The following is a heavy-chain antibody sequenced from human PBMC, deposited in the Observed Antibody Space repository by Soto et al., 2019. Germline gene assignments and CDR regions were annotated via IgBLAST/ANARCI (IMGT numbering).Heavy chain of an antibody. V-gene: IGHV3-23*01. Sequence: SLRLSCAASGFTFSSYAMSWVRQAPGKGLEWVSAISGSGGSTYYADSVKGRFTISRDNSKNTLYLQMNSLRAEDTAVYYCAKGIREVVVAANPDYYYYYYMDVWGKGTTVTVSS. CDR2: ISGSGGST. CDR3: AKGIREVVVAANPDYYYYYYMDV. J-gene: IGHJ6*03. D-gene: IGHD2-15*01. CDR1: GFTFSSYA.